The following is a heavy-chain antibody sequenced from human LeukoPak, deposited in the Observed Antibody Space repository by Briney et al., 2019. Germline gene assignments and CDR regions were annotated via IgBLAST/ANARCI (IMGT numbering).Heavy chain of an antibody. CDR2: INPNSGGT. V-gene: IGHV1-2*04. CDR3: ARVSRGVNICDS. D-gene: IGHD2/OR15-2a*01. Sequence: ASVKVSCKASGYTFTGYYMHWVRQAPGQGLEWMGWINPNSGGTNYAQKFQGWVTMTTDTSTSTAYMELRSLRSDDTAVYYCARVSRGVNICDSWGQGTLVTVSS. J-gene: IGHJ4*02. CDR1: GYTFTGYY.